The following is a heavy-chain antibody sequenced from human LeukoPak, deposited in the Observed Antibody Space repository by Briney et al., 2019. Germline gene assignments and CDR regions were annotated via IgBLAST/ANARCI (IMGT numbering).Heavy chain of an antibody. CDR1: GFTFSSYW. J-gene: IGHJ3*02. CDR3: ARVWIGGAFDI. Sequence: GGSLRLSCAASGFTFSSYWMHWVRQAPGKGLVWVSRINSDGSSTSYADSVKGRFTISRDNAKNTLYLQMNSLRAEDTAVYYCARVWIGGAFDIWGQGTMVTVSS. D-gene: IGHD2-15*01. CDR2: INSDGSST. V-gene: IGHV3-74*01.